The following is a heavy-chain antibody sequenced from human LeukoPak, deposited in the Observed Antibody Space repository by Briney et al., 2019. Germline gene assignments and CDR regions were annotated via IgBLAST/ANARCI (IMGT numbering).Heavy chain of an antibody. CDR3: ARDTPLEWSTPFYYGMDV. V-gene: IGHV3-21*01. D-gene: IGHD3-3*01. CDR1: GFTFSSYS. J-gene: IGHJ6*02. Sequence: GGSLRLSCAASGFTFSSYSMNWVRQAPGKGLEWVSSISSSSSYIYYADSVKGRFTISRDNAKNSLYLQMNSLRAKDTAVYYCARDTPLEWSTPFYYGMDVWGQGTTVTVSS. CDR2: ISSSSSYI.